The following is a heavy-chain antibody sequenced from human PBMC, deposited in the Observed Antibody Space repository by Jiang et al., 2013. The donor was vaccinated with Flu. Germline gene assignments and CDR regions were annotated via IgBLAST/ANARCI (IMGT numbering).Heavy chain of an antibody. CDR1: GGSLSGYH. CDR3: ARSGYYHWYFDL. CDR2: INHSGST. J-gene: IGHJ2*01. V-gene: IGHV4-34*01. Sequence: LLKPSETLSLTCAVYGGSLSGYHWSWIRQPPGKGLEWIGEINHSGSTNYNPSLKSRVTISIDTSKNQFSLKLRSVTAADTAVYYCARSGYYHWYFDLWGRGTLVTVSS. D-gene: IGHD3-22*01.